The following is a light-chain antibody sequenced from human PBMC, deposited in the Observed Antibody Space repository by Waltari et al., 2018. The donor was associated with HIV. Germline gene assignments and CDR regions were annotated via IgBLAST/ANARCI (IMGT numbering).Light chain of an antibody. CDR1: QCGLYSSNDKNY. V-gene: IGKV4-1*01. Sequence: TPSPDSPAVALGEKTTIHFQSSQCGLYSSNDKNYLAWYQQKPGQPPRLLIYWASSRASGVPDRFSGSGSGTDFTLTISSLQAEDLAVYYCQQYYSTPQTFGQGTKLEIK. CDR2: WAS. CDR3: QQYYSTPQT. J-gene: IGKJ2*01.